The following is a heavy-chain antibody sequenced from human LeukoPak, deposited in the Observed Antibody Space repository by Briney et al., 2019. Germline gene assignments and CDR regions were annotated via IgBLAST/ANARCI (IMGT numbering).Heavy chain of an antibody. CDR1: GYTFTGYY. J-gene: IGHJ4*02. V-gene: IGHV1-2*02. CDR3: ARAPSRYYDSSGPDY. D-gene: IGHD3-22*01. Sequence: ASVKVTRKASGYTFTGYYMHWVRQPPAQGLEWMGCINPNSGGTNCAQKFQGRVTMTRDTSISTAYMELSSLRSEDTAVYYCARAPSRYYDSSGPDYWGQGTLVTVSS. CDR2: INPNSGGT.